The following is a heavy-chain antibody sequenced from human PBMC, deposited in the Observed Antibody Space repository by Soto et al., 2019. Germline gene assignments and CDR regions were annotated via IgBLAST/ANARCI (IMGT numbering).Heavy chain of an antibody. CDR2: IYWDDDK. CDR1: GFSLSTSGVG. Sequence: QITLKESGPPLVKPTQTITLTCTFSGFSLSTSGVGVGWIRQPPGKALESLALIYWDDDKRYNPSLKSRLTIPKDNSKNQVVLRITNMHPVDTATYYCAHSVYQLLDSDDYYYGLDVWGRGTTVTVSS. D-gene: IGHD2-2*01. J-gene: IGHJ6*02. V-gene: IGHV2-5*02. CDR3: AHSVYQLLDSDDYYYGLDV.